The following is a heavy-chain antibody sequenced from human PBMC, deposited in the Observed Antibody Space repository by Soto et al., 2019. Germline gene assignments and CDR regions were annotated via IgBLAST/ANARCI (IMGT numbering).Heavy chain of an antibody. J-gene: IGHJ4*02. V-gene: IGHV2-5*02. CDR1: GFSLSTSGVG. D-gene: IGHD2-15*01. CDR2: IYWDDDK. Sequence: QITLKESGPTLVKPTQTLTLTCTFSGFSLSTSGVGVGWIRQPPGKALEWLALIYWDDDKRYSPSLKSRLTITKDTSKNQVVLTMTNMDPVDTATYYCARTVVAATTYYFDYWGQGTLVTVSS. CDR3: ARTVVAATTYYFDY.